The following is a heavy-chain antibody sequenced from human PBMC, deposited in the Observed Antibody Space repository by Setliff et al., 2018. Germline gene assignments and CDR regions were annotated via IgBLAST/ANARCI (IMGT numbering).Heavy chain of an antibody. V-gene: IGHV3-30*03. CDR2: TSHNGRNK. Sequence: PGGSLRLSCAASGFTFDDYGMYWVRQAPGKGLEWVAATSHNGRNKYYADSVKGRFTISRDNSKNTLYLQMNSLRPEDTAVYYCARTCSGSGCYAGLESWGQGTPVTVSS. D-gene: IGHD2-15*01. CDR1: GFTFDDYG. CDR3: ARTCSGSGCYAGLES. J-gene: IGHJ4*02.